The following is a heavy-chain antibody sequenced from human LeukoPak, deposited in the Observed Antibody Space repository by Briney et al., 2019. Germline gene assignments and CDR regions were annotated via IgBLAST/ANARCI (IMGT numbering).Heavy chain of an antibody. Sequence: PGRSLRLSCAAPGFTFSSYGMHWVRQAPGKGLEWVSVIYSGGSTYYADSVKGRFTISRDNSKNTLYLQMNSLRAEDTAVYYCARDLMVRGVIYGMDVWGQGTTVTVSS. J-gene: IGHJ6*02. V-gene: IGHV3-66*01. CDR2: IYSGGST. D-gene: IGHD3-10*01. CDR1: GFTFSSYG. CDR3: ARDLMVRGVIYGMDV.